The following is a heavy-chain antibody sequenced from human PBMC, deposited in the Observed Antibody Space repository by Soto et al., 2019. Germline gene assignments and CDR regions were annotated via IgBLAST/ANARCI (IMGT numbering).Heavy chain of an antibody. Sequence: ASVNVSCKSSGYRLRGSYIHWVRQSPGQGLAWTGWINHNSSGAVYEQKVQGRVTMTRETSLTTVYMQLNRLTSDDSAVHYCARDLIVDGPGNYAMDVWGQGTTVTVSS. V-gene: IGHV1-2*02. J-gene: IGHJ6*02. D-gene: IGHD3-22*01. CDR3: ARDLIVDGPGNYAMDV. CDR2: INHNSSGA. CDR1: GYRLRGSY.